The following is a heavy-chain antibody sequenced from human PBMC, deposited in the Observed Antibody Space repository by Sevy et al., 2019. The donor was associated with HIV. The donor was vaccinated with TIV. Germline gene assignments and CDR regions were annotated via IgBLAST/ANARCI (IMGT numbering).Heavy chain of an antibody. CDR2: TWYDGNNK. Sequence: GGSLRLSCAASGFTCSNYGIHWVRQAPGKGLEWVAVTWYDGNNKNYTDSVKGRFTISRDNSKKTLYLQVNSLRAEDTAVYYCARGPLRYCSSTSCYEGDYYYYGMDVWGQGTTVTVSS. V-gene: IGHV3-33*01. J-gene: IGHJ6*02. CDR3: ARGPLRYCSSTSCYEGDYYYYGMDV. D-gene: IGHD2-2*01. CDR1: GFTCSNYG.